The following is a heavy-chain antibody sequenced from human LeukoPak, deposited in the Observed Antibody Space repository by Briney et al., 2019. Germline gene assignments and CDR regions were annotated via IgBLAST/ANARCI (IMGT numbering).Heavy chain of an antibody. D-gene: IGHD2-2*01. J-gene: IGHJ4*02. V-gene: IGHV1-2*04. CDR1: EYTFTGYY. CDR2: INPNSGGT. CDR3: ARQGCSSTSCYFFDY. Sequence: ASVKVSCKASEYTFTGYYMHWVRQAPGQGLEWMGWINPNSGGTNYAQKFQGWVTMTRDTSISTAYMELSRLRSDDTAVYYCARQGCSSTSCYFFDYWGQGTLVTVSS.